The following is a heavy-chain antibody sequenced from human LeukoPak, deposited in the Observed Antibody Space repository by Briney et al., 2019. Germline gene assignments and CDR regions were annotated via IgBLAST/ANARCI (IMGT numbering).Heavy chain of an antibody. CDR2: INHSGST. Sequence: NTSETLSLTCAVYGGSFSGYYWSWIRQPPRKGLEWIGEINHSGSTNYNPSLKSRVTISVDTSKNQFSLELSSVTAADTAVYYCAGVVVTATSFDYWGQGTLVTVSS. D-gene: IGHD2-21*02. CDR1: GGSFSGYY. V-gene: IGHV4-34*01. J-gene: IGHJ4*02. CDR3: AGVVVTATSFDY.